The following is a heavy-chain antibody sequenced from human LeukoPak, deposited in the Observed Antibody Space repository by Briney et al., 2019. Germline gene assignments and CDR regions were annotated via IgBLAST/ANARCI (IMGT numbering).Heavy chain of an antibody. Sequence: SETLSLTCTVSGGSITSYYWTYIRQPAGKGLEWIGRIHTSGSTKYNPSLKSRVTMSVDTSKNQFSLNLSSVTAADTAMYYCAREFSGTSIAARVFDSWGQGTLVTVSS. D-gene: IGHD6-6*01. CDR3: AREFSGTSIAARVFDS. V-gene: IGHV4-4*07. J-gene: IGHJ4*02. CDR2: IHTSGST. CDR1: GGSITSYY.